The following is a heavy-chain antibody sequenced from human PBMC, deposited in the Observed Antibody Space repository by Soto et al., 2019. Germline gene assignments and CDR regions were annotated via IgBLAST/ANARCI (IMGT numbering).Heavy chain of an antibody. CDR1: GFIFSSYG. CDR3: AKGYYYDLRGYPNYYDS. D-gene: IGHD3-22*01. J-gene: IGHJ4*02. CDR2: ISYDGRNK. V-gene: IGHV3-30*18. Sequence: PGGSLRLSCAASGFIFSSYGMHWVRQAPGKGLEWVAAISYDGRNKYYADSGRFTISRDNSKNTLFLRMNSLRADDTAMYYCAKGYYYDLRGYPNYYDSWGRGTLVTVSS.